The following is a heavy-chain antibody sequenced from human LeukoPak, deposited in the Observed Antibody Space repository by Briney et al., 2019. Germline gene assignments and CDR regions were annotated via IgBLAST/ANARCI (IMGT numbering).Heavy chain of an antibody. Sequence: SGTLSLTCTVSGGSISSSSYYWGWIRQPPGKGLEWIGSIYYSGSTYYNPSLKSRVTISVDTSKNQFSLKLSSVTAADTAVYYCARTLDSRRYIVRRPYSMDVWGQGTTVTVSS. J-gene: IGHJ6*02. CDR3: ARTLDSRRYIVRRPYSMDV. V-gene: IGHV4-39*01. D-gene: IGHD3-22*01. CDR2: IYYSGST. CDR1: GGSISSSSYY.